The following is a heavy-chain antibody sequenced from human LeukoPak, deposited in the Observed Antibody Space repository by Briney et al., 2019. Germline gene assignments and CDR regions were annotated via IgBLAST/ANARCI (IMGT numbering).Heavy chain of an antibody. V-gene: IGHV3-7*01. D-gene: IGHD3-22*01. CDR3: ATPGGRFSYYYDSSGYYRY. J-gene: IGHJ4*02. CDR2: IKQDGSEK. Sequence: GGSLRLSCAASGFTFSSYWMSWVRQAPGKGLEWVANIKQDGSEKYYVDSVKGRFTISRDNAKNSLYLQMNSLRAEDTAVYYCATPGGRFSYYYDSSGYYRYWGQGTLVTVSS. CDR1: GFTFSSYW.